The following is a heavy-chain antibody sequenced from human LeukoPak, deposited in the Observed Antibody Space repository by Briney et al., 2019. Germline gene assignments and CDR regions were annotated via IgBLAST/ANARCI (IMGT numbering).Heavy chain of an antibody. D-gene: IGHD3-9*01. Sequence: GASVKVSCKVSGYTLTELSMHWVRQAPGKGLEWMGGFDPEDGETIYAQKFQGRVTMTEDTSTDTAHMELSSLRSEDTAVYYCATAPSASRYFDWLSPFDYWGQGTLVTVSS. CDR2: FDPEDGET. J-gene: IGHJ4*02. V-gene: IGHV1-24*01. CDR3: ATAPSASRYFDWLSPFDY. CDR1: GYTLTELS.